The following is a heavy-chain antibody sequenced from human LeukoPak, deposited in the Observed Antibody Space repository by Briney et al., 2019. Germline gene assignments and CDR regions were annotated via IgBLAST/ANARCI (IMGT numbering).Heavy chain of an antibody. CDR1: GDTFTDYY. V-gene: IGHV1-2*02. D-gene: IGHD2-2*01. CDR2: INPKSGGT. J-gene: IGHJ4*02. CDR3: ARDFLGYCTTTNCYDVVFDH. Sequence: ASVKVSCKTSGDTFTDYYMHWVRQAPGQGLEWMGWINPKSGGTNYVQNSQGRVTMTRDTSISIAYMELSSLRSDDTAVYYCARDFLGYCTTTNCYDVVFDHWGQGTLVTVSS.